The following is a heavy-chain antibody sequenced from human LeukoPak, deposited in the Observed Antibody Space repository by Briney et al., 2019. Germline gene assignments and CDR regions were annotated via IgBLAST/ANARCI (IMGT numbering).Heavy chain of an antibody. J-gene: IGHJ4*02. CDR1: GGSISSYY. CDR2: IYYSGST. CDR3: ARLIIPYYFDY. D-gene: IGHD2-21*01. Sequence: SETLSLTCTVSGGSISSYYWSWIRQPPGKGLEWIGYIYYSGSTNYNPSLKSRVTISVDTSKNQFSLKLTSVTAADTAVYYCARLIIPYYFDYWGQGTLVTVSS. V-gene: IGHV4-59*08.